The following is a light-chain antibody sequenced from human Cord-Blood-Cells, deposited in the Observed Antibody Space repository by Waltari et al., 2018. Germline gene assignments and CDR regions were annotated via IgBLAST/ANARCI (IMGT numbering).Light chain of an antibody. CDR2: DAS. Sequence: EIVLTQSPATQSLSPGERVTLSCRASQSVSSYLAWYQQKPGQAPRLLIYDASNRATGIPARFSGSGSGTDFTLTISSLEPEDFAVYYCQQRSNWPFFGQGTRLEIK. V-gene: IGKV3-11*01. CDR1: QSVSSY. J-gene: IGKJ5*01. CDR3: QQRSNWPF.